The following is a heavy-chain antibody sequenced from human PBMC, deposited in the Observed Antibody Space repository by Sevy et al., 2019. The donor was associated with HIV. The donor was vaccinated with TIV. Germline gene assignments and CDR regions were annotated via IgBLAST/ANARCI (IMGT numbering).Heavy chain of an antibody. Sequence: GCSLRLSCAASGFTFSSYSMNWVRQAPGKGLEWVSYISSSSSTIYYADSVKGRFTISRDNAKNSLYLQMNSLRAEDTAVYYCARDGWNYYDSSGYGRDAFDIWGQGTMVTVSS. CDR1: GFTFSSYS. J-gene: IGHJ3*02. CDR2: ISSSSSTI. CDR3: ARDGWNYYDSSGYGRDAFDI. D-gene: IGHD3-22*01. V-gene: IGHV3-48*01.